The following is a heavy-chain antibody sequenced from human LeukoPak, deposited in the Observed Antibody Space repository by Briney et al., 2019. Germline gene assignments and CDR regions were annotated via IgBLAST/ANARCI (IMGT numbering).Heavy chain of an antibody. CDR2: IYYSGST. CDR1: GRSISSYY. D-gene: IGHD4-17*01. Sequence: SETVSLIRTVSGRSISSYYWSWIRQPPGKGLEWIGYIYYSGSTNYNPSLRSRVTISVDTSKNQFPLKLSSVTAADTAVYYCARGGNYGDYDGYFDYWGQGTLVTVSS. V-gene: IGHV4-59*08. J-gene: IGHJ4*02. CDR3: ARGGNYGDYDGYFDY.